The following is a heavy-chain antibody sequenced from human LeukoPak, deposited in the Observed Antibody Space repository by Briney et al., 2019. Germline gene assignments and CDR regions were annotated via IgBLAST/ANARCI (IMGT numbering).Heavy chain of an antibody. D-gene: IGHD2-15*01. Sequence: SETLSLTCAVYGGSFSGYYWSWIRQPPGKGLEWIGEINHSGSTNYNPSLKSRVAISVDTSKNQFSLKLSSVTAADTAVYYCARGVDCSGGSCPTYYYYGMDVWGQGTTVTVSS. J-gene: IGHJ6*02. V-gene: IGHV4-34*01. CDR3: ARGVDCSGGSCPTYYYYGMDV. CDR2: INHSGST. CDR1: GGSFSGYY.